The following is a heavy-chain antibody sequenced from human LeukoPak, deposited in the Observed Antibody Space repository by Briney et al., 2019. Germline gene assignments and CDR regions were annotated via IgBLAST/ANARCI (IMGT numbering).Heavy chain of an antibody. Sequence: GESLPISCKGSGYRFTNYWIGWVRPMPGKGLEWMGIIYPGDSDTRYSPSFQGQVTISADKSISTAYLQWSSLKASDTAMYYCARLGDGEYFQYWGQGTLVTVSS. CDR2: IYPGDSDT. J-gene: IGHJ1*01. CDR1: GYRFTNYW. CDR3: ARLGDGEYFQY. V-gene: IGHV5-51*01.